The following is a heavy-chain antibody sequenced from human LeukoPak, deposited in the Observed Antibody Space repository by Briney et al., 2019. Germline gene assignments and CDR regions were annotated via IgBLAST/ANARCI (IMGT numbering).Heavy chain of an antibody. J-gene: IGHJ5*02. CDR1: GFTFDDYA. V-gene: IGHV3-43*02. CDR2: ISGDGGST. D-gene: IGHD6-13*01. CDR3: AKDSPIAAAMPNWFDP. Sequence: GGSLRLSCAASGFTFDDYAMHWVRQAPGKGLEWVSLISGDGGSTYYADSVKGRFTISRDNSKNSLYLQMNSLRTEDAALYYCAKDSPIAAAMPNWFDPWGQGTLVTVSS.